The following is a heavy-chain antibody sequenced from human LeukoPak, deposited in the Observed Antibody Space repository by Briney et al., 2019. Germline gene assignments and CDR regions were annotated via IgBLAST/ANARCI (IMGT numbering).Heavy chain of an antibody. J-gene: IGHJ3*02. Sequence: PGGSLRLSCAASGFTFSDYYMSWIRQAPGKGLEWVSYISSSGSTIYYADSVKGRFTISRDNAKNSLYLQMNSLRAEDTAVYYCASRAVAGTGAFDIWGQGTMVTVSS. D-gene: IGHD6-19*01. CDR1: GFTFSDYY. CDR3: ASRAVAGTGAFDI. CDR2: ISSSGSTI. V-gene: IGHV3-11*01.